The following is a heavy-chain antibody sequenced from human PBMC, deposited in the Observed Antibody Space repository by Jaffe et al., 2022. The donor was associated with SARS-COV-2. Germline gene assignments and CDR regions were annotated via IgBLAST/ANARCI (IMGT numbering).Heavy chain of an antibody. Sequence: EVQLVESGGGLVQPGGSLRLSCAASGFTFSDHYMDWVRQAPGKGLEWVGRTRNKANSYTTEYAASVKGRFTISRDDSKNSLYLQMNSLKTEDTAVYYCARQGGFDPWGQGTLVTVSS. V-gene: IGHV3-72*01. CDR1: GFTFSDHY. J-gene: IGHJ5*02. CDR2: TRNKANSYTT. CDR3: ARQGGFDP.